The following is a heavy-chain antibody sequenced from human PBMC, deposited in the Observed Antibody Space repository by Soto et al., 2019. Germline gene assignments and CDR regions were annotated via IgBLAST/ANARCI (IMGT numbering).Heavy chain of an antibody. CDR3: ARVGPYESSGYYYY. Sequence: QVQLVQSGAEVKKPGSSVKVSCKASEGTFSSYAISWVRQAPGQGLEWMGGIIPIFGTANYAQKFQGRVTITADESTSTAYMELSSLRSEDTAVYYCARVGPYESSGYYYYWGQGTLVTVSS. V-gene: IGHV1-69*01. D-gene: IGHD3-22*01. CDR2: IIPIFGTA. CDR1: EGTFSSYA. J-gene: IGHJ4*02.